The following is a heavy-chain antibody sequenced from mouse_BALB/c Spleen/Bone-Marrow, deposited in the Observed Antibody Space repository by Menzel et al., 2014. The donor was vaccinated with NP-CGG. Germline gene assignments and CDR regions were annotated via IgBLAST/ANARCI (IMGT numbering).Heavy chain of an antibody. D-gene: IGHD1-2*01. V-gene: IGHV2-9-2*01. Sequence: VQGVESGPGLVPPSQSLSITCTVSGFSLTFYDISWIRQPPGKGLEWLGVIWTGGGTNYNSAFMSRLSISKDNSKSQVFLKMNSLQTDDTAIYYCVRAHYGRAWFAYWGQGTLVTVSA. J-gene: IGHJ3*01. CDR1: GFSLTFYD. CDR2: IWTGGGT. CDR3: VRAHYGRAWFAY.